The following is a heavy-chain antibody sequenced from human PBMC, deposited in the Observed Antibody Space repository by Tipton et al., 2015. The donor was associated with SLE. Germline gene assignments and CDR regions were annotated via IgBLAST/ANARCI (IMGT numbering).Heavy chain of an antibody. CDR2: IYYSGST. CDR3: ARGAVLIKDNSWFDP. Sequence: TLSLTCTVSGGSITSYYWSWIRQPPGKGLEWIGYIYYSGSTNYNPSLKSRVTISVDTSKNQFSLKLSSVTAADTAVYYCARGAVLIKDNSWFDPWGQGTLVTVSS. CDR1: GGSITSYY. V-gene: IGHV4-59*01. D-gene: IGHD3-10*01. J-gene: IGHJ5*02.